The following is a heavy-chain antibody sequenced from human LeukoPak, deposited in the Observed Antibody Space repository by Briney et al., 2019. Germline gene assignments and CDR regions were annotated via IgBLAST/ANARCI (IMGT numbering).Heavy chain of an antibody. J-gene: IGHJ3*02. CDR2: INPNSGGT. CDR3: ARALWTASILLYPSDAFDI. V-gene: IGHV1-2*02. D-gene: IGHD2-2*01. Sequence: EASVKVSCKASGYTFTGYYMHWVRQAPGQGLEWMGWINPNSGGTNYAQKFQGRVTMTRDTSISTAYMELSRLRSDDTAVYYCARALWTASILLYPSDAFDIWGQGTMVTVSS. CDR1: GYTFTGYY.